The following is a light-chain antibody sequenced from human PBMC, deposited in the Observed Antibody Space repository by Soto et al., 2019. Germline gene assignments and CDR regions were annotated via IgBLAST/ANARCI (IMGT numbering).Light chain of an antibody. V-gene: IGKV3-20*01. CDR2: GAS. CDR1: QTVSSAY. J-gene: IGKJ1*01. Sequence: DTVLTQSPGTLSLSPGERATLSCRASQTVSSAYLAWFQQKPGQAPRLLIYGASSRATGIPDRFSGAGSGTEFTLTISRVAPEDYAVYYCQQYNTSPWTVGQGTKVDSK. CDR3: QQYNTSPWT.